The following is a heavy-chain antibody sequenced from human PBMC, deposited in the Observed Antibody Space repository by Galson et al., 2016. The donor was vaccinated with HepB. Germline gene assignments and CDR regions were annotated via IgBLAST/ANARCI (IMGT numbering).Heavy chain of an antibody. CDR1: GFTFSSYG. V-gene: IGHV3-33*01. D-gene: IGHD3-9*01. CDR2: IWYDGSNK. J-gene: IGHJ4*02. Sequence: SLRLSCAASGFTFSSYGMHWVRQAPGKGLEWVAIIWYDGSNKYYADSVKGRFTISRDNSKNTLYLQMNNVRAEDTAVYYCARDLRGMIRFFDWSTHFDSWGQGTLVTVSS. CDR3: ARDLRGMIRFFDWSTHFDS.